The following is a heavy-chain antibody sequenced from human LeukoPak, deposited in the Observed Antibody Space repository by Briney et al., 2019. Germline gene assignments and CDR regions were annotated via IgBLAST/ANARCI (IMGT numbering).Heavy chain of an antibody. V-gene: IGHV3-23*01. CDR2: ISGSGGST. CDR1: EFTFSSYA. CDR3: AKYYGDYGWFDP. D-gene: IGHD4-17*01. J-gene: IGHJ5*02. Sequence: VGSLRLSCAASEFTFSSYAMSWVRQAPGKGLEWVSAISGSGGSTYYADSVKGRFTISRDNSKNTLYLQMNSLRAEDTAVYYCAKYYGDYGWFDPWGQGTLVTVSS.